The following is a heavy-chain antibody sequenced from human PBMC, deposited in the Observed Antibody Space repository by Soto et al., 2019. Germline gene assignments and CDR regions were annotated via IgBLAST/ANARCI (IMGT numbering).Heavy chain of an antibody. D-gene: IGHD3-22*01. CDR2: VYYSGST. J-gene: IGHJ3*02. CDR3: ARGYYDTSGQSNTFDI. CDR1: GGSISSPY. V-gene: IGHV4-59*11. Sequence: PSETLCLTCTVSGGSISSPYWSWIRQSPGKGLEWIGYVYYSGSTNYNPSLKSRVTISVDTSKNQFSLKLSSVTAADTAVYYCARGYYDTSGQSNTFDIWGQGTMVTVS.